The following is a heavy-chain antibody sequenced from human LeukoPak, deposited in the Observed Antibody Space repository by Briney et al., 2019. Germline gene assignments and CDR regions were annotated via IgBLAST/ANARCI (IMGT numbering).Heavy chain of an antibody. V-gene: IGHV1-69*04. CDR3: ARDRSSGSYLSYGMDV. CDR2: IIPILGIA. J-gene: IGHJ6*02. CDR1: GGTCSSYT. D-gene: IGHD3-10*01. Sequence: GSSVKVSCKASGGTCSSYTISWVRQAPGQGLEWMGRIIPILGIANYAQKFQGRVTITADKSTSTAYMELSSLRSEDTAVYYCARDRSSGSYLSYGMDVWGQGTTVTVSS.